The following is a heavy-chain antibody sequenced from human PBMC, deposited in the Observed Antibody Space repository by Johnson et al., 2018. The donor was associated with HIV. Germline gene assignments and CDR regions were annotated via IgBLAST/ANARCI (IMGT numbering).Heavy chain of an antibody. CDR3: ASLVGSSSGEAFDI. CDR2: IKQDGSEK. CDR1: GFTFSDYY. V-gene: IGHV3-7*05. J-gene: IGHJ3*02. Sequence: MLLVESGGGLVKPGGSLRLSCAASGFTFSDYYMSWVRQAPGKGLEWVANIKQDGSEKYYVDSVKGRFTISRDNAKNSLYLQMNSLRAEDTAVYYCASLVGSSSGEAFDIWGQGTMVTVSS. D-gene: IGHD6-6*01.